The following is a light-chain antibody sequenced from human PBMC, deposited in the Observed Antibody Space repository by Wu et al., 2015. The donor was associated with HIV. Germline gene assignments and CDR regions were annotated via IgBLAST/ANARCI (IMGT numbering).Light chain of an antibody. J-gene: IGKJ5*01. CDR1: QSVSSN. V-gene: IGKV3-11*01. CDR2: DAS. CDR3: QQSNNWPLT. Sequence: EIVMTQSPATLSVSPGERATLSCRASQSVSSNLAWYQQKPGQAPRLLIYDASNRATGIPARFSGSGSGADFTLTISSLEPEDFAVYYCQQSNNWPLTFGQGTRLEIK.